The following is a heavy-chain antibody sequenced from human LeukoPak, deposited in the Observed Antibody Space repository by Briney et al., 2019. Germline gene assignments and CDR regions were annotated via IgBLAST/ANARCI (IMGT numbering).Heavy chain of an antibody. CDR2: IYYSGST. D-gene: IGHD3-9*01. CDR3: AREPIYDILTGSTPYGMDV. J-gene: IGHJ6*02. CDR1: GGSISSYY. V-gene: IGHV4-59*01. Sequence: SETLSLTCTASGGSISSYYWNWIRQPPGRGLEWVGYIYYSGSTNYNPSLKSRVTISVDTSKNQFSLKLSSVTAADTAVYYCAREPIYDILTGSTPYGMDVWGQGTTVTVSS.